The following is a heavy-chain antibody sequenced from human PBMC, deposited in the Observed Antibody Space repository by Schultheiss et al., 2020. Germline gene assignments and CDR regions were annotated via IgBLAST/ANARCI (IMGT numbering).Heavy chain of an antibody. CDR2: ISSSGSTI. V-gene: IGHV3-48*03. J-gene: IGHJ5*02. Sequence: GESLKISCAASGFTFSSYEMNWVRQAPGKGLEWVSYISSSGSTIYYADSVKGRFTISRDNAKNSLYLQMNSLRAEDTAVYYCARDSCSGASCSSVWFDPWGQGTLVTVSS. D-gene: IGHD2-15*01. CDR3: ARDSCSGASCSSVWFDP. CDR1: GFTFSSYE.